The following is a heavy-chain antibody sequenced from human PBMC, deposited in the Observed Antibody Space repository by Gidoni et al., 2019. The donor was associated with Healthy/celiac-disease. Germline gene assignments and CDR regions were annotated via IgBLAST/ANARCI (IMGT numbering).Heavy chain of an antibody. D-gene: IGHD2-15*01. CDR2: IYYSGST. V-gene: IGHV4-39*01. Sequence: QLQLQESGPGLVKPSETLSLTCTVSGGSISSSSYYWGWIRQPPGKGLEWIGSIYYSGSTYYNPSLKSRVTISVDTSKNQFSLKLSSVTAADTAVYYCATTAVVVAAGGINWFDPWGQGTLVTVSS. CDR1: GGSISSSSYY. J-gene: IGHJ5*02. CDR3: ATTAVVVAAGGINWFDP.